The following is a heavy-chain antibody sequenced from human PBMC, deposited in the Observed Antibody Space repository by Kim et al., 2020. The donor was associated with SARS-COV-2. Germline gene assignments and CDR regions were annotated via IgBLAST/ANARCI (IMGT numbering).Heavy chain of an antibody. CDR1: GGSFSGYY. D-gene: IGHD6-13*01. V-gene: IGHV4-34*01. CDR3: ARGGRSRIAAAGRRGYYYYGMDV. J-gene: IGHJ6*02. Sequence: SETLSLTCAVYGGSFSGYYWSWIRQPPGKGLEWIGEINHSGSTNYNPSLKSRVTISVDTSKNQFSLKLSSVTAADTAVYYCARGGRSRIAAAGRRGYYYYGMDVWGQGTTVTVSS. CDR2: INHSGST.